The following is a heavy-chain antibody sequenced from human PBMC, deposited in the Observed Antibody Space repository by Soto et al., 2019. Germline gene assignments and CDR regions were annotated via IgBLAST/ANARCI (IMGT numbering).Heavy chain of an antibody. CDR3: ANRESSGWPDFDY. J-gene: IGHJ4*02. V-gene: IGHV3-23*01. D-gene: IGHD6-19*01. CDR1: VCTFSTYA. Sequence: VGSLRLSCASSVCTFSTYAMSCVRHSPGKWLEWVSTISATDGGTYYADSVTGRFTISRDNSKNTLSLQMNSLRADDTAVHYCANRESSGWPDFDYWCQGTMVSVSS. CDR2: ISATDGGT.